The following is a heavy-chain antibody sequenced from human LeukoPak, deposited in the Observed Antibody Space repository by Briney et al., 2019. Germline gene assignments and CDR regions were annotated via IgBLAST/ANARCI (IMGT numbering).Heavy chain of an antibody. Sequence: ASVKVSCKASGCTFTSYYMHWVRQAPGQGLEWMGIINPSGGSTSYAQKFQGRVTMTRDTSTSTAYMELSSLRSEDTAVYYCARAQRQTAGFDYWGQGTLVTVSS. J-gene: IGHJ4*02. CDR3: ARAQRQTAGFDY. CDR2: INPSGGST. D-gene: IGHD2-2*01. CDR1: GCTFTSYY. V-gene: IGHV1-46*01.